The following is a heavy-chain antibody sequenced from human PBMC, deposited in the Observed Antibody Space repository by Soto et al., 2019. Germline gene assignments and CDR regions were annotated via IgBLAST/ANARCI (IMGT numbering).Heavy chain of an antibody. V-gene: IGHV3-23*01. CDR1: GFSFDTYA. J-gene: IGHJ4*02. D-gene: IGHD5-12*01. CDR3: AKLGMTTINRDY. Sequence: EAQLLESGGGLVQPGGSLRVSCAASGFSFDTYAMSWVRQAPGKGLEWVSTISGSGGNTYYADSVKGRFTISRDNSKNILYLQMTRLRAEDTALYYCAKLGMTTINRDYWGQGTQVTVSS. CDR2: ISGSGGNT.